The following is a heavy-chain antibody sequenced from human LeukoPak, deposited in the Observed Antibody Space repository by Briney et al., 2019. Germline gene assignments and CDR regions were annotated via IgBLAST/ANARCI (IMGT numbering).Heavy chain of an antibody. V-gene: IGHV4-4*07. D-gene: IGHD2-2*01. CDR3: ARDAVCSSTSCYGYYYYYMDV. CDR1: RRSISSYY. J-gene: IGHJ6*03. Sequence: SETLSLTCTVSRRSISSYYWSWIRQPAGKGLDGIGRIYTSGCTNYNPSLKSRVTISVDKSKNQFSLKLSSVTAADTAVYYCARDAVCSSTSCYGYYYYYMDVWGKGATVTVSS. CDR2: IYTSGCT.